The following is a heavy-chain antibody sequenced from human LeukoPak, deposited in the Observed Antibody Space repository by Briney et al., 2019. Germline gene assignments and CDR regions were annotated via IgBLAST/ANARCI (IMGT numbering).Heavy chain of an antibody. D-gene: IGHD3-22*01. CDR1: GYTFTSYG. V-gene: IGHV1-18*01. CDR3: ARVEGNYYYDSSGYYYDY. Sequence: ASVKVSCKASGYTFTSYGISWVRQAPGQGLEWMGWISAYNGNTNYAQKLQGRVTTTTDTSTSTAYMELRSLRSDDTAVYYCARVEGNYYYDSSGYYYDYWGQGTLVTVSS. J-gene: IGHJ4*02. CDR2: ISAYNGNT.